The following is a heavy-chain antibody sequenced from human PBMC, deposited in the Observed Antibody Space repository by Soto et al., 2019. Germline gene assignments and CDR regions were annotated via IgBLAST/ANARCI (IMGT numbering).Heavy chain of an antibody. CDR3: ARGCSGGICYSGYYFDY. J-gene: IGHJ4*02. V-gene: IGHV4-59*08. CDR1: GGSISSYY. D-gene: IGHD2-15*01. Sequence: SETLSLTCTVSGGSISSYYWSWIRQPPGKGLEWIGYIYYSGSTNYNPSLKSRVTISVDTSKNQFSLKLSSVTAADTAVYYCARGCSGGICYSGYYFDYWGQGALVTVSS. CDR2: IYYSGST.